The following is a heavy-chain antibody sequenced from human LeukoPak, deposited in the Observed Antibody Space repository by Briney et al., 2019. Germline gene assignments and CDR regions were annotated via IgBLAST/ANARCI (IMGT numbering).Heavy chain of an antibody. CDR3: ARGYSYTNFDH. D-gene: IGHD5-18*01. CDR2: IYGSGTT. Sequence: PSETLSLTCTVSGGSVSSATYYWSWIRQPAGEGLEWIGRIYGSGTTNYNPSLKSRVTISLDASENQFSLKLSSVTAADTAVYYCARGYSYTNFDHWGQGTLVTVSS. V-gene: IGHV4-61*10. J-gene: IGHJ4*02. CDR1: GGSVSSATYY.